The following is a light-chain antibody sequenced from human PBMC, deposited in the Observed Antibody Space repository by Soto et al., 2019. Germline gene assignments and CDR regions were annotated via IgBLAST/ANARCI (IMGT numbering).Light chain of an antibody. CDR1: SSDIGAGYD. CDR2: SNA. Sequence: QSALTQPPSVSEAPGQRVTISCTGTSSDIGAGYDVHWYQQLPGAAPKLLIYSNAIRPSGVPDRFSGSTSGTSASLAITGLRAGDEADYYCQSYDSSLNSYVFGTGTKVTVL. CDR3: QSYDSSLNSYV. V-gene: IGLV1-40*01. J-gene: IGLJ1*01.